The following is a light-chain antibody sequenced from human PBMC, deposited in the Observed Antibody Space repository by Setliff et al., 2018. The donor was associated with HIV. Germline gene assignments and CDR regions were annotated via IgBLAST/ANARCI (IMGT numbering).Light chain of an antibody. CDR1: SSDVGSYNL. CDR2: EVS. CDR3: CSYAGSSTEV. Sequence: QSVLTQPASVSGSPGQSITISCTGTSSDVGSYNLVSWYQQHPGKAPKVMIYEVSKWPSGVSNRFSGSKSGITASLTISGLQAEDEADYYCCSYAGSSTEVFGTGTKGTVL. J-gene: IGLJ1*01. V-gene: IGLV2-23*02.